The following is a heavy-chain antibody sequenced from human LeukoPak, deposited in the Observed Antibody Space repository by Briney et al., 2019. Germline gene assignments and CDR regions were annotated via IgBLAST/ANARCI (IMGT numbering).Heavy chain of an antibody. CDR2: ISHDGTKE. Sequence: GGSLRLSCPASGFTFLAYPMHWVRQPPGKGLEWVAVISHDGTKEYYSDSVQGRFTSSRDNSKNTLYLQMHSLRAEDTAVYYCAKATYSGSFPYFDYWGQGTLVTVSS. J-gene: IGHJ4*02. V-gene: IGHV3-30-3*01. D-gene: IGHD1-26*01. CDR1: GFTFLAYP. CDR3: AKATYSGSFPYFDY.